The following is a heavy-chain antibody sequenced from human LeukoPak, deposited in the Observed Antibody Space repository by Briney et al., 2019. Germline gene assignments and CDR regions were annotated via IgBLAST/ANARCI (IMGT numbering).Heavy chain of an antibody. D-gene: IGHD4-23*01. Sequence: GGSLRLSCAASGFTFSSYAMSWVRQAPGKGLEWVSAISGSGGSTYYADSVKGRFNISRDNSKNTLYLQMNSLRAEDTAVYYCAKNGGILVTLYYFDYWGQGTLVTVSS. J-gene: IGHJ4*02. CDR2: ISGSGGST. V-gene: IGHV3-23*01. CDR1: GFTFSSYA. CDR3: AKNGGILVTLYYFDY.